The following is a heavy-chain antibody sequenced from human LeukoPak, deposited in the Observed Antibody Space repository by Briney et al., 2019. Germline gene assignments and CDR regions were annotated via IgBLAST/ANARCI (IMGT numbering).Heavy chain of an antibody. CDR3: ARDRRWFGELFQIDY. Sequence: SGGSLRLSCAASGFTFSNYAMGWVRQAPGKGLEWVSAISGSGGNTYYADSVKGRFTISRDNAKNSLYLQMNSLRAEDTAVYYCARDRRWFGELFQIDYWGQGTLVTVSS. J-gene: IGHJ4*02. CDR1: GFTFSNYA. CDR2: ISGSGGNT. V-gene: IGHV3-23*01. D-gene: IGHD3-10*01.